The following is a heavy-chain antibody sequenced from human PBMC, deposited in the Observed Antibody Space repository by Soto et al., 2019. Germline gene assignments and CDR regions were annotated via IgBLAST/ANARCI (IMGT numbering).Heavy chain of an antibody. Sequence: GASVKVSCKASGYTFTNYGINWVRQAPGQGLEWMGWISAYNGDTKYAQKLQGRVTMTTDTSTSTAYMELRSLRSDDTAVYYCARNCSGGSCYFGWLDPWGQGTLVTVSS. CDR1: GYTFTNYG. J-gene: IGHJ5*02. V-gene: IGHV1-18*01. CDR2: ISAYNGDT. D-gene: IGHD2-15*01. CDR3: ARNCSGGSCYFGWLDP.